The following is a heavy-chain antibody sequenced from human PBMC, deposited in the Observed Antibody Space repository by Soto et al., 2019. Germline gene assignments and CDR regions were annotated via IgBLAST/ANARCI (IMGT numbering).Heavy chain of an antibody. CDR2: IIPIFGTP. V-gene: IGHV1-69*13. J-gene: IGHJ4*02. D-gene: IGHD3-22*01. CDR3: ARIYYDSSGYYYYFDL. Sequence: GASVKVSCKTSGGTFSLYAISWVRQAPGQGLEWMGGIIPIFGTPNYAQKFQGRVTITADESTNTAYMELSSLRSEDTAVFYCARIYYDSSGYYYYFDLWGQGTLVTVSS. CDR1: GGTFSLYA.